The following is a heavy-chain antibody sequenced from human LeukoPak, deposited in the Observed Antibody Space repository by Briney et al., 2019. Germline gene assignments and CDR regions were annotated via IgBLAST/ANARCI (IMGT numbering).Heavy chain of an antibody. CDR3: ARQGRRRAFDL. CDR2: IYYSGST. Sequence: SETLSLTCTVSGGSISSSSYYWGWIRQPPGKGLEWIGSIYYSGSTYYNPSLKRRVTISVDTSKNQFSLKLSSVTAADTAVYYCARQGRRRAFDLWGQGPGVTVSS. CDR1: GGSISSSSYY. V-gene: IGHV4-39*01. J-gene: IGHJ3*01.